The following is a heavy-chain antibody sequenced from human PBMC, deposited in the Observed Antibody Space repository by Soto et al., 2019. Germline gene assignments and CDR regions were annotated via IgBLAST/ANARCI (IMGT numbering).Heavy chain of an antibody. D-gene: IGHD3-10*01. CDR3: EKWLRGGSYYCDF. V-gene: IGHV3-23*01. CDR1: GFTFGSYA. J-gene: IGHJ4*02. Sequence: PXESLSLSCQASGFTFGSYAMSWVRQAPGKGLEWVALVQSNRVTYYADSVSGRFTVSRDNSKNTVYLQMDSLRVEDTAIYYCEKWLRGGSYYCDFWGQGAMVTVPS. CDR2: VQSNRVT.